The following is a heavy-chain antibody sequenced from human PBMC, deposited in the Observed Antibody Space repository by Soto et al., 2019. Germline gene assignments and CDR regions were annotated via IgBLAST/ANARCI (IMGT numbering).Heavy chain of an antibody. CDR1: GGSISSGGYY. J-gene: IGHJ4*02. D-gene: IGHD2-2*01. CDR2: IYSSGGT. Sequence: PSETLSLTCTVSGGSISSGGYYWSWIRQPPGTGLEWIGSIYSSGGTHYNPFLQSRVTISVDTSRNQFSLKLSSVTAADTAVYYCAKYQGGTMFDYWGQGTLVTVSS. V-gene: IGHV4-39*01. CDR3: AKYQGGTMFDY.